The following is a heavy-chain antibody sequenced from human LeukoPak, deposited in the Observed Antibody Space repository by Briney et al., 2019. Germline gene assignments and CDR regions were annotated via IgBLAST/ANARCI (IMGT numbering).Heavy chain of an antibody. J-gene: IGHJ2*01. V-gene: IGHV1-18*01. CDR3: ARVSTNSRVGGYDPQWYFDL. CDR2: ISAYNGNT. Sequence: GASVKVSCKASGYTFTSYGISWVRQAPGQGLEWMGWISAYNGNTNYAQKLQGRVTMTTDTSTNTVYMELRSLSSDDTAVYYCARVSTNSRVGGYDPQWYFDLWGRGTLVTVSS. CDR1: GYTFTSYG. D-gene: IGHD5-12*01.